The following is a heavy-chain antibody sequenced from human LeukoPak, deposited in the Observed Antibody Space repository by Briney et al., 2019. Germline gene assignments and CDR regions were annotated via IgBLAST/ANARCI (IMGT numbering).Heavy chain of an antibody. V-gene: IGHV1-24*01. CDR3: ATSPYDSSGYSCSG. D-gene: IGHD3-22*01. J-gene: IGHJ4*02. Sequence: ASAKVSCKVSGYTLTELSMHWVRQAPGKGLEWMGGFDPEDGETIYAQKFQGRVTMTEDTSTDTAYMELSSLRSEDTAVYYCATSPYDSSGYSCSGWGQGTLVTVSS. CDR1: GYTLTELS. CDR2: FDPEDGET.